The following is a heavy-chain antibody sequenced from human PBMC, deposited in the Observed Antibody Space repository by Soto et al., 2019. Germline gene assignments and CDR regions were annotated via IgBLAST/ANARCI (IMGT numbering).Heavy chain of an antibody. V-gene: IGHV4-4*07. D-gene: IGHD3-3*01. J-gene: IGHJ6*02. CDR3: ARDHGLRFLEWSSYGMDV. Sequence: QVQLQESGPGLVKPSETLSLTCTVSGGSISSYYWSWIRQPAGKGLEWIGRIYTSGSTNYNPSLKSRVTMSVDTSKNQFSLKLSSVTAADTAVYYCARDHGLRFLEWSSYGMDVWGQGTTVTVSS. CDR2: IYTSGST. CDR1: GGSISSYY.